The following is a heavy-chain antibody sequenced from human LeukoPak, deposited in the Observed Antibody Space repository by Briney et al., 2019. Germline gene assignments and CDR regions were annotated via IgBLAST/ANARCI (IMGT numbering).Heavy chain of an antibody. CDR3: ARDNSVRDEAWWFTP. CDR2: IIPIFGTA. V-gene: IGHV1-69*06. D-gene: IGHD5-24*01. J-gene: IGHJ5*02. Sequence: SVKVSCKASGGTFNNYTISWVRQAPGQGLEWMGGIIPIFGTANYAQKFQGRVTITADKSTSTVYMDLSSLRSEATAVYYCARDNSVRDEAWWFTPWGQGTLVTVSS. CDR1: GGTFNNYT.